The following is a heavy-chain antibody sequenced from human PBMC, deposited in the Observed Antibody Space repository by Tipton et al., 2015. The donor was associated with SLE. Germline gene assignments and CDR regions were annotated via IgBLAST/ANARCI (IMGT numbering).Heavy chain of an antibody. Sequence: VSGGFITGHYWNWIRQPPGKGLEWIGNVFHNGKTNYSPSLESRVTISLDTSETQFSLKLASVTIADTAVYYCARVSSGTNYAIESWGQGTLVTVSS. CDR2: VFHNGKT. CDR1: GGFITGHY. D-gene: IGHD4/OR15-4a*01. V-gene: IGHV4-59*11. J-gene: IGHJ4*02. CDR3: ARVSSGTNYAIES.